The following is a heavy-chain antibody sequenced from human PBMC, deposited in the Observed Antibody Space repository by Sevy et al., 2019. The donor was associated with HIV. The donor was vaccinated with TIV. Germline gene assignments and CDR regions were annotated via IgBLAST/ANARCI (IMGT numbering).Heavy chain of an antibody. CDR3: AKEVSVPSYSDY. D-gene: IGHD3-10*01. CDR1: GFTFSSYA. Sequence: GGSLRLSCVTSGFTFSSYAMSWVRQTPGKGLEWVSAIGGSADYTYYADSVKGRFTISRDNSKNTLYLQMNGLRAVDTAVYYCAKEVSVPSYSDYWGQGTLVTVSS. J-gene: IGHJ4*02. V-gene: IGHV3-23*01. CDR2: IGGSADYT.